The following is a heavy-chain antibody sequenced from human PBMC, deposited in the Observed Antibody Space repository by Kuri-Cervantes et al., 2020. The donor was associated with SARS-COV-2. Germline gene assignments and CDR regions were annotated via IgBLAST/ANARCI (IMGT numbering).Heavy chain of an antibody. Sequence: GGSLRLSCAASGFTFSSYGMHWVRQAPGKGLEWVAVISYDGSNKYYADSVKGRFTISRDNSKNTLYLQMNSLRAEDTAVYYCAREALTTVIDYWGQGTLVTVSS. D-gene: IGHD4-17*01. J-gene: IGHJ4*02. CDR3: AREALTTVIDY. CDR2: ISYDGSNK. V-gene: IGHV3-30*19. CDR1: GFTFSSYG.